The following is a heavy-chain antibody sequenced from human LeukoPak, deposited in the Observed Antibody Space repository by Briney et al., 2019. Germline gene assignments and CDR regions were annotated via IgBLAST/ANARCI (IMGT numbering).Heavy chain of an antibody. Sequence: SETLSLTCTVSGGSISSYYWSWIRQPPGKGLEWIGYIYYSGSTNYNPSLKSRVTISVDTSKNQFSLKLSSVTAADTAVYYCARHRNYDILTGYTPYDAFDIWGQGTMVTVSS. V-gene: IGHV4-59*08. CDR3: ARHRNYDILTGYTPYDAFDI. CDR1: GGSISSYY. D-gene: IGHD3-9*01. CDR2: IYYSGST. J-gene: IGHJ3*02.